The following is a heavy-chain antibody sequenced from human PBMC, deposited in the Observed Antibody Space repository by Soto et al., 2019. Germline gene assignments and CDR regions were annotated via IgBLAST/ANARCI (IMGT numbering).Heavy chain of an antibody. D-gene: IGHD2-21*02. V-gene: IGHV1-3*01. CDR1: GYTFTSYA. Sequence: ASVKVSCKASGYTFTSYAMHWVRQAPGQRLEWMGWINAGNGNTKYSQKFQGRVTITRDTSASTAYMELSSLRSEDTAVYYCARGPYCGGDCYSTLFDYWGQGTLVTVSS. CDR2: INAGNGNT. J-gene: IGHJ4*02. CDR3: ARGPYCGGDCYSTLFDY.